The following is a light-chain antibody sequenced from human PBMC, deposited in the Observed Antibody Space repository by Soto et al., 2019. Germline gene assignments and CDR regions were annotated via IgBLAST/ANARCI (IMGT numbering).Light chain of an antibody. Sequence: EIQITQSPSSLSASVGDIVTITCQASQDISNYLNWYQKKPGKAPKLLIYDASDLETGVPSRLSGSGYGTGFTFTISSMKPEDFEVYHCQQYHDWPITFGPGTRLEIK. CDR3: QQYHDWPIT. CDR2: DAS. J-gene: IGKJ5*01. CDR1: QDISNY. V-gene: IGKV1-33*01.